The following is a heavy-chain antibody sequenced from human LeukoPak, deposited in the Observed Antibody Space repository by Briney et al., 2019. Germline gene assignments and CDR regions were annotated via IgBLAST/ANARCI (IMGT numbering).Heavy chain of an antibody. CDR2: IWYDGSNK. Sequence: PGGSLRLSCAASGLTFSSYGMHWVRQAPGKGLEWVAVIWYDGSNKYYADSVKGRFTISRDNSKNTLYLQMNSLRAEDTAVYYCAKDGQSYGSGSPDYWGQGTLVTVSS. J-gene: IGHJ4*02. CDR1: GLTFSSYG. D-gene: IGHD3-10*01. V-gene: IGHV3-33*06. CDR3: AKDGQSYGSGSPDY.